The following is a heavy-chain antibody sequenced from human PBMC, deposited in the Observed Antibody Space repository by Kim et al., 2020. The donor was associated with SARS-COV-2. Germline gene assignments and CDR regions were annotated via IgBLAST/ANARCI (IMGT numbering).Heavy chain of an antibody. CDR1: GFTFSDYY. V-gene: IGHV3-11*01. CDR2: ITSDGTSI. CDR3: VREPAS. J-gene: IGHJ5*02. Sequence: GGSLRLSCAASGFTFSDYYMSWIRQAPGKGLEWVAYITSDGTSIKYADSVNGRFAISRDNGKQSLSLQMSSLTPDDTAVYYCVREPASWGQGTLVTVSS.